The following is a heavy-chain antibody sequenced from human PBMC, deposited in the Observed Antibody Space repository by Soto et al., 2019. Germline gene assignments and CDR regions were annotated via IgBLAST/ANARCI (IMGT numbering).Heavy chain of an antibody. CDR3: ARGLSGYSPVWWFDP. V-gene: IGHV3-30-3*01. CDR1: GFTFSSHA. D-gene: IGHD1-26*01. Sequence: GGSLRLSCAASGFTFSSHAMHWVRQAPGKGLEWVAVISYDGSNKYYADSVKGRFTISRDNSKNTLYLQMNSLRAEDTAVYYCARGLSGYSPVWWFDPWGQGTMVTVYS. CDR2: ISYDGSNK. J-gene: IGHJ5*02.